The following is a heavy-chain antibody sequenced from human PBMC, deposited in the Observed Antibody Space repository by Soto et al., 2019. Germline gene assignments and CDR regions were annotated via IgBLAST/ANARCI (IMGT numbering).Heavy chain of an antibody. V-gene: IGHV1-24*01. CDR1: GYTLTELS. D-gene: IGHD4-17*01. CDR2: FDPEDGET. CDR3: ATPLTHYGDYGN. J-gene: IGHJ4*02. Sequence: SVKVSCKVSGYTLTELSMHWVRQAPGKGLEWMGGFDPEDGETIYAQKFQGRVTMTEDTSTDTAYMELSSLRSEDTAVYYCATPLTHYGDYGNWGQGTLVTVSS.